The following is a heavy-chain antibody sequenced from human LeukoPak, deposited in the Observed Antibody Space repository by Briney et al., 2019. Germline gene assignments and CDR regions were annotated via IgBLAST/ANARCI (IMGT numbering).Heavy chain of an antibody. CDR1: GYTLTELS. CDR3: ATVDFGVTAGAFDI. V-gene: IGHV1-24*01. D-gene: IGHD3-10*01. CDR2: FDPEDGET. Sequence: ASVKVSCKVSGYTLTELSMHWVRQAPGKGLEWMGGFDPEDGETIYAQKFQGRVTMTEDTSTDTAYMELSSLRSEDTAVYYCATVDFGVTAGAFDIWGQGTMVTVSS. J-gene: IGHJ3*02.